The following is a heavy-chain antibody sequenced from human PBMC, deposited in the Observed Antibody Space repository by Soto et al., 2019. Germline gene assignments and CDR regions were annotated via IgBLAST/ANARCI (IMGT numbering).Heavy chain of an antibody. CDR3: ARTDCSSTSCYNYYYYGMDV. Sequence: GASVKVSCKASGYTFTTHAIHWVRQAPGQRLEWMGWINPGNGDTKYSQKFQGRVTITRDTSATTAYMELSSLRSEDSAVFYCARTDCSSTSCYNYYYYGMDVWGQGTTVTVSS. CDR1: GYTFTTHA. J-gene: IGHJ6*02. D-gene: IGHD2-2*01. CDR2: INPGNGDT. V-gene: IGHV1-3*01.